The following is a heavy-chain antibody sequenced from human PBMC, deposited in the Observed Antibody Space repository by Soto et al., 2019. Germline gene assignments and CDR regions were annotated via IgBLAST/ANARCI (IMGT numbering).Heavy chain of an antibody. CDR2: ISSNSDTI. CDR1: GFTADDYA. CDR3: AKDMKWGGMTTIHYFDS. J-gene: IGHJ4*02. V-gene: IGHV3-9*02. Sequence: EVQLVESGGGLVQPGRSLRLSCVASGFTADDYAMHWVRQAPGKGLEWASGISSNSDTIDYADSVKGRFTISRDNAKNSLFLQMNSLRPEDTALYYCAKDMKWGGMTTIHYFDSWGQGTLVTVSS. D-gene: IGHD4-17*01.